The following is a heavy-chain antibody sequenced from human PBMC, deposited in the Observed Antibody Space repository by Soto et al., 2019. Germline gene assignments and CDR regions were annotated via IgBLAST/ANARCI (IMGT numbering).Heavy chain of an antibody. V-gene: IGHV4-39*01. D-gene: IGHD6-13*01. CDR3: RRSSRYSTDV. CDR1: GGSISSSSY. CDR2: IYSIGST. Sequence: QLQLQQSGPGLVKPSETLSLTCTVSGGSISSSSYWGWIRQPPGRGLEWIGSIYSIGSTYYNPSLKSRVTISVDTSKNQLSLKQSSVTAADTAVYYCRRSSRYSTDVWGQGATVTVSS. J-gene: IGHJ6*02.